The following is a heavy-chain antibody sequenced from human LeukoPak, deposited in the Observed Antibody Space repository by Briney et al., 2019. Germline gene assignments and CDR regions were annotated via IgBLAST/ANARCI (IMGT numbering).Heavy chain of an antibody. Sequence: GGSLRLSCAASGFIISHYGMNWVRQAPGKGLEWLSYMSSSRNTIYYADSVKGRFTISRDDGNNSLSLQMSSLRDEDTAIYYCVRVYYGAYHLDHWGQGTLVTVSS. CDR2: MSSSRNTI. J-gene: IGHJ4*02. CDR1: GFIISHYG. V-gene: IGHV3-48*02. D-gene: IGHD3-10*01. CDR3: VRVYYGAYHLDH.